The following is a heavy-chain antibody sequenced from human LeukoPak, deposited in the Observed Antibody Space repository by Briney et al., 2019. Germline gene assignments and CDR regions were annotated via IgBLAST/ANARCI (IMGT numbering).Heavy chain of an antibody. CDR1: GGTFNNSA. D-gene: IGHD6-13*01. Sequence: SVKVSCKTSGGTFNNSAISWVRQAPGQGLEWMGGIIPIFGTANYAQKFQGRVTITADESTSTAYMELSSLRSEDTAVYYCARPESSYSSSWYDFDYWGQGTLVTVSS. CDR2: IIPIFGTA. CDR3: ARPESSYSSSWYDFDY. V-gene: IGHV1-69*01. J-gene: IGHJ4*02.